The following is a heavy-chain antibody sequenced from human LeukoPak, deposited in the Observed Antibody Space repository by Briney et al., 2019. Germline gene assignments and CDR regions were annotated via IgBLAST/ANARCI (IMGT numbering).Heavy chain of an antibody. Sequence: PGGSLRLSCAASGFTFSSYIMNWVRQAPGKGLEWVSSISSSSSYIYYADSVKGRFTISRDNAKSSLYLQMNSLRAEDTAVYYCARKGYYDSSGYYYDIFDSWGQGTLVTVSS. CDR1: GFTFSSYI. CDR3: ARKGYYDSSGYYYDIFDS. D-gene: IGHD3-22*01. CDR2: ISSSSSYI. V-gene: IGHV3-21*01. J-gene: IGHJ4*02.